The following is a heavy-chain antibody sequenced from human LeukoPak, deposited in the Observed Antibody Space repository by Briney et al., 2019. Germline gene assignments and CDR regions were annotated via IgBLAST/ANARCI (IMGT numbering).Heavy chain of an antibody. D-gene: IGHD2-15*01. Sequence: GGSLRLSCAASGFTFSSYSMNWVRQAPGKGLEWVSSIISSSSYIYYADSVKGRFTISRDNSKNTLYLQMNSLRVEDTAVYYCARGFGDCSGGSCYAIDCWGQGTLVTVSS. CDR1: GFTFSSYS. J-gene: IGHJ4*02. CDR2: IISSSSYI. V-gene: IGHV3-21*01. CDR3: ARGFGDCSGGSCYAIDC.